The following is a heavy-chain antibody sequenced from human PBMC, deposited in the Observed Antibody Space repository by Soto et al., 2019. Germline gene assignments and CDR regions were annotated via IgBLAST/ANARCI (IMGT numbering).Heavy chain of an antibody. CDR1: GGSISRGGYS. CDR3: AGASRWPRGVFDM. V-gene: IGHV4-31*03. Sequence: PSETLSLTCTVSGGSISRGGYSWTWILQHPGKGLEWIGYIYYSGSTYYKPSLKSRVTISVDTSKNQLSLKLSSVTAADTDVYYWAGASRWPRGVFDMGGKGTTFPFSS. CDR2: IYYSGST. D-gene: IGHD3-10*01. J-gene: IGHJ6*04.